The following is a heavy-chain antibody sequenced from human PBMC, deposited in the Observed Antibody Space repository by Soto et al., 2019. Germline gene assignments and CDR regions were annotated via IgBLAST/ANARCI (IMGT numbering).Heavy chain of an antibody. D-gene: IGHD5-18*01. V-gene: IGHV1-3*01. Sequence: ASVKVSCKASGYTFTSYAMHWVRQAPGQRLEWMGWINAGNGNTKYSQKLQGRVTITRGTSASTAYMELSSLRSEDTAVYYCARYSITGYTYGLFDYWGQGTLVNLSS. CDR1: GYTFTSYA. CDR3: ARYSITGYTYGLFDY. CDR2: INAGNGNT. J-gene: IGHJ4*02.